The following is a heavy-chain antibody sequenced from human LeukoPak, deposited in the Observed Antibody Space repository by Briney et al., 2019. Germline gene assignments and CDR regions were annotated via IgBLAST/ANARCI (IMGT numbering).Heavy chain of an antibody. CDR3: AREGVGLYYYDSSGYFDY. D-gene: IGHD3-22*01. V-gene: IGHV4-59*12. CDR2: IYYSGST. J-gene: IGHJ4*02. Sequence: PSETLSLTCTVSGGSISSYYWSWIRQPPGKGLEWIGYIYYSGSTYYNPSLKSRVTISVDTSKNQFSLKLSSVTAADTAVYYCAREGVGLYYYDSSGYFDYWGQGTLVTVSS. CDR1: GGSISSYY.